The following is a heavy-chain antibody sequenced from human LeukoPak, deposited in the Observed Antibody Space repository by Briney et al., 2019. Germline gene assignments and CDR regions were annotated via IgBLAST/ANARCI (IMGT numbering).Heavy chain of an antibody. V-gene: IGHV4-34*01. D-gene: IGHD3-10*01. CDR1: GGSFSGYY. Sequence: KPSETLSLTCAVYGGSFSGYYWSWIRQPPGKGLEWIGEINHSGSTNYNPSLKSRVTISVDTSKNQFSLELSSVTAADTAVYYCARGAITMVRGVRFDYWGQGTLVTVSS. CDR3: ARGAITMVRGVRFDY. CDR2: INHSGST. J-gene: IGHJ4*02.